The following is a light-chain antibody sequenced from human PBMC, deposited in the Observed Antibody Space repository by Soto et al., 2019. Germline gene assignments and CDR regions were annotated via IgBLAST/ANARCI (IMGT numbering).Light chain of an antibody. J-gene: IGKJ4*01. Sequence: IQMTQSPSSLSASVGDRVTITCLASQDIRDDLNWYQQKPGKAPTLLIYDASDVETGVPSRFSGSGSGTEFILTITSLQPEDLATYYCQQFHNLPLTFGGVTKVEIK. CDR2: DAS. CDR1: QDIRDD. V-gene: IGKV1-33*01. CDR3: QQFHNLPLT.